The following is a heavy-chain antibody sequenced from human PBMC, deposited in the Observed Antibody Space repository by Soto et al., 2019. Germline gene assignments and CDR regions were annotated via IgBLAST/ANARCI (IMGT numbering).Heavy chain of an antibody. Sequence: QVQLVESGGGVVQPGRSLRLSCAASGFTFSSYGMHWVRQAPGKGLEWVAGIWYDGSNKYYADSVKGRFTISRDNSKNTLYLQMNSLRAEDTAVYYCARDWYSSSWYYYYDGMDVWGQGTTVTVSS. CDR1: GFTFSSYG. CDR2: IWYDGSNK. V-gene: IGHV3-33*01. D-gene: IGHD6-13*01. CDR3: ARDWYSSSWYYYYDGMDV. J-gene: IGHJ6*02.